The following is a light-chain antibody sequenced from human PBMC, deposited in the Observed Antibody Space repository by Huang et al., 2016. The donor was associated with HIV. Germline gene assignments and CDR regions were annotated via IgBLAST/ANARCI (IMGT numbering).Light chain of an antibody. CDR2: DTS. Sequence: EIVMTQSPATLSVSPGGGATLSCRASQNVRSNLAWYQQTPGQAPRLLIYDTSTRASGVPARFSGSGSGTEFTLTISDLQSEDFAVYYCQQYDNWPPGLTFGGGTKVEI. CDR1: QNVRSN. V-gene: IGKV3D-15*01. CDR3: QQYDNWPPGLT. J-gene: IGKJ4*01.